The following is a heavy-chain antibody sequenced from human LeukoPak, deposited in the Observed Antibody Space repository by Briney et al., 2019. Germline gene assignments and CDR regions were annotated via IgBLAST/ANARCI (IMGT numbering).Heavy chain of an antibody. V-gene: IGHV3-23*01. D-gene: IGHD4-17*01. CDR2: ISGSDGNT. CDR1: GFXFSKYA. Sequence: GGSLRLSCVASGFXFSKYAMSWVRQAPGKGLEWVSAISGSDGNTFYADSVKGRFTISRDNSKNTLSLQMNNLRAEDTALYYCARDSSVPYGITDWGQGTLVTVSS. CDR3: ARDSSVPYGITD. J-gene: IGHJ4*02.